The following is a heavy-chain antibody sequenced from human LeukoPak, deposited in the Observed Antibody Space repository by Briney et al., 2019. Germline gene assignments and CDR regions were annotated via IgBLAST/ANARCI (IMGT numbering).Heavy chain of an antibody. J-gene: IGHJ5*02. CDR3: ARVLVPAAIRNNWFDP. Sequence: ASVKVSCKASGGTFSSYAISWVRQAPGQGLECMGGIIPIFGTANYAQKFQGRVTITADESTSTAYMELSSLRSEDTAVYYCARVLVPAAIRNNWFDPWGQGTLVTVSS. V-gene: IGHV1-69*01. CDR1: GGTFSSYA. D-gene: IGHD2-2*02. CDR2: IIPIFGTA.